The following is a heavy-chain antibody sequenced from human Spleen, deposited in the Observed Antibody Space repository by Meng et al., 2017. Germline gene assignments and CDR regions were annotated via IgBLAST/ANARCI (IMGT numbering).Heavy chain of an antibody. CDR2: IGHSGIT. J-gene: IGHJ5*02. D-gene: IGHD6-19*01. CDR1: GGSISTSGYY. Sequence: QPQLQESGPGLVKPSEALSLTWSVSGGSISTSGYYWGWIRQPPGKGLEWIGSIGHSGITYYTPSLKSRVTVSIDTSKSQFSLMLTSVTAADTAVYYCVRSSAWVRTGFDPWGQGTLVTVSS. CDR3: VRSSAWVRTGFDP. V-gene: IGHV4-39*01.